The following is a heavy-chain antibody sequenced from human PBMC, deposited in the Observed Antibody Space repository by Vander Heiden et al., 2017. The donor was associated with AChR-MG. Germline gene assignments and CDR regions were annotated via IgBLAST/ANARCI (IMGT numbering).Heavy chain of an antibody. Sequence: EVQLLESGGGLVQPGGSLRLSCAASGFSLSRYAMSWVRQAPGKGLEWVSAISGSGGSTYYADSVKGRFTISRDNSKNTLYLQMNSLRAEDTAVYYCAKAGGYDFWSGPSDYWGQGALVTVSS. V-gene: IGHV3-23*01. D-gene: IGHD3-3*01. J-gene: IGHJ4*02. CDR2: ISGSGGST. CDR3: AKAGGYDFWSGPSDY. CDR1: GFSLSRYA.